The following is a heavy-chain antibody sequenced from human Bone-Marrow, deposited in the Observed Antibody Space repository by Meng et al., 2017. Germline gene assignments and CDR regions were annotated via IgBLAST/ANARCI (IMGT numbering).Heavy chain of an antibody. CDR3: AASPGWWRIDS. D-gene: IGHD6-19*01. CDR2: FHHSGTT. CDR1: GASVSSGYW. Sequence: QVQLQGQGPGLVKPSGTLSLTCGVSGASVSSGYWWTWVRQPPGKGLEWIGEFHHSGTTNYNPSLRSRVTISVDTSKNQFSLRLTSVTAADTAVYYCAASPGWWRIDSWGQGTLVTVSS. J-gene: IGHJ4*02. V-gene: IGHV4-4*02.